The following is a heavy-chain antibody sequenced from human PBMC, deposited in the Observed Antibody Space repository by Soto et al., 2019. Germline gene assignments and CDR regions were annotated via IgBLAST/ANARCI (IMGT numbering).Heavy chain of an antibody. Sequence: GGSLRLSCAASGFTFSSYAMSWVRQAPGKGLEWVSAISGSGGSTYYADSVKGRFTISRDNSKNTLYLQMNSLRAEDKAVYYCAKDYFDWLPTKGPHYFDYWGQGTLVTVSS. D-gene: IGHD3-9*01. CDR3: AKDYFDWLPTKGPHYFDY. CDR1: GFTFSSYA. CDR2: ISGSGGST. V-gene: IGHV3-23*01. J-gene: IGHJ4*02.